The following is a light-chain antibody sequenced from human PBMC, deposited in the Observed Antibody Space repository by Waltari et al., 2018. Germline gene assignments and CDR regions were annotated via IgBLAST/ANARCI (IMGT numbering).Light chain of an antibody. CDR2: DTS. V-gene: IGKV3-11*01. Sequence: EIVLTQSPATLSLSPGDRATLPCRASQSINGYLAWYQQKPGQAPRLLIYDTSNRATGIPARFSGTGSGTDFTLSISSLEPEDFAVYFCQHRSNWPPLFAFGPGTKVDMK. J-gene: IGKJ3*01. CDR1: QSINGY. CDR3: QHRSNWPPLFA.